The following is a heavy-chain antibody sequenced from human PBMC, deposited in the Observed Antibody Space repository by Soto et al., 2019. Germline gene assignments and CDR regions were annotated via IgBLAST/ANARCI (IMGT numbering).Heavy chain of an antibody. CDR3: VREGGSLAFDS. V-gene: IGHV3-48*03. D-gene: IGHD1-1*01. CDR2: INYTSTNI. Sequence: EVQLVASGGDLVPPGGSLRLSCAVSGLTFSTDEMNWVRQAPGKGLEWLAYINYTSTNIKYADSVKGRFAVSRDNAKKSLYLQMNTLRVEDTAIYYCVREGGSLAFDSWGQGTLVTVSS. CDR1: GLTFSTDE. J-gene: IGHJ4*02.